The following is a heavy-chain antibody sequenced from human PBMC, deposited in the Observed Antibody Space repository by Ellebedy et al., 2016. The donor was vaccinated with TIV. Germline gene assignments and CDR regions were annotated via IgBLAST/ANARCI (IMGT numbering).Heavy chain of an antibody. J-gene: IGHJ4*02. Sequence: PGGSLRLSCADSGFTFSLNWMYWVRQAPGKGLAWVAVVSGHATIQLYADAVKGRFTISKDTSKDTVYLQMNSLRVEDTALYYCARDAAPGAPDFFDHWGRGTLVTVSS. V-gene: IGHV3-30-3*01. CDR1: GFTFSLNW. D-gene: IGHD3-10*01. CDR2: VSGHATIQ. CDR3: ARDAAPGAPDFFDH.